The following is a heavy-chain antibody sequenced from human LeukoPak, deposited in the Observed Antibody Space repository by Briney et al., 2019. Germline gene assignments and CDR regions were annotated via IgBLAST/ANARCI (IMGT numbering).Heavy chain of an antibody. CDR3: AKDFRSNSPFDR. CDR1: GFTFNTYS. Sequence: GGSLRLSCAASGFTFNTYSMNWVRQAPGKGLEWVSSISSSSGYIYYAASVKGRFTISRDNAKNSLYLQMSSLRIEDTAVYYCAKDFRSNSPFDRWGQGTLVTVSS. V-gene: IGHV3-21*04. J-gene: IGHJ4*02. CDR2: ISSSSGYI. D-gene: IGHD4-11*01.